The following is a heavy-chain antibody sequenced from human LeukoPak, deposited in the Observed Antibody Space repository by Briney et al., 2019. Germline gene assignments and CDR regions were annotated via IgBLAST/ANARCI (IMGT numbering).Heavy chain of an antibody. Sequence: PGGSLRLSCAASGFTFSSYAMSWVRQAPGKGLEWVSAISGSGGSTYYADSVKGRFTISRDNSKNTLYLQMNSLRAEDTAVYYCVKGVGVMVVAADYWGQGTLVTASS. D-gene: IGHD2-15*01. V-gene: IGHV3-23*01. CDR3: VKGVGVMVVAADY. CDR1: GFTFSSYA. J-gene: IGHJ4*02. CDR2: ISGSGGST.